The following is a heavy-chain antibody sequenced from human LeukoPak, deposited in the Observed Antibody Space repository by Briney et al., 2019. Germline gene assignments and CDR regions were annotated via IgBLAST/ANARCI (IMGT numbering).Heavy chain of an antibody. D-gene: IGHD6-13*01. V-gene: IGHV4-59*08. CDR2: IYYSGST. Sequence: SETLSLTCTVSGGSISSYYWSWIRQPPGKGLEWIGYIYYSGSTNYNPSLKSRVTISVDTSKNQFSLKLSSVTAADTAVYYCASSIAAAGGAFDIWGQGTMVTVSS. CDR1: GGSISSYY. J-gene: IGHJ3*02. CDR3: ASSIAAAGGAFDI.